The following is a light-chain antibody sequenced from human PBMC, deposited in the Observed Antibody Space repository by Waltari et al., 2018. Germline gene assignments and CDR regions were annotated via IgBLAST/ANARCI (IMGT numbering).Light chain of an antibody. V-gene: IGKV3-11*01. CDR2: DAS. J-gene: IGKJ5*01. CDR3: QQRANWPPIT. Sequence: EVVLTQSPATLSLSPGEGATLSCRASQSVSSYLAWYQQKPGQAPRLLIYDASTRATGIPARFSGSGSGTDFTLTISSLEPEDVAVYYCQQRANWPPITFGQGTRLEIK. CDR1: QSVSSY.